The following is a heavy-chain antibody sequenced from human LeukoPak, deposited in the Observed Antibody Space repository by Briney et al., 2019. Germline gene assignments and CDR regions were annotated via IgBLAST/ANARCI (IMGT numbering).Heavy chain of an antibody. CDR1: GYTFTSYY. V-gene: IGHV1-46*03. Sequence: GASVKVSCKASGYTFTSYYMHWVRQAPGQGLEWMGIINPSGGSTSYAQKFRGRVTMTRDTSTSTVYMELSSLRSEDTAVYYCATGVDSSGYQYWFDPWGQGTLVTVSS. CDR3: ATGVDSSGYQYWFDP. J-gene: IGHJ5*02. CDR2: INPSGGST. D-gene: IGHD3-22*01.